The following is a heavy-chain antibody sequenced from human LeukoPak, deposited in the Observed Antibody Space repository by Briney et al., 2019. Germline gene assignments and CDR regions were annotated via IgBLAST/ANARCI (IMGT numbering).Heavy chain of an antibody. CDR2: IYTSGST. V-gene: IGHV4-4*07. Sequence: PSETLSLTCTVSGGSISSYYWSWIRQPAGKGLEWIGRIYTSGSTNYNPSLKSRVTISVDKSKNRFSLKLSSVTAADTAVYYCARIGYYYDSSGYTGRYYYYYYMDVWGKGTTVTVSS. CDR1: GGSISSYY. J-gene: IGHJ6*03. CDR3: ARIGYYYDSSGYTGRYYYYYYMDV. D-gene: IGHD3-22*01.